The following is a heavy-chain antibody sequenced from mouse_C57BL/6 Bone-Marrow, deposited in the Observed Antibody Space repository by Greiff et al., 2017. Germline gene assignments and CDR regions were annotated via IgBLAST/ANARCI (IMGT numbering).Heavy chain of an antibody. Sequence: EVHLVESGGGLVKPGGSLKLSCAASGFTFSSYAMSWVRQTPEKRLEWVATISDGGSYTYYPDNVKGRFTISRDNAKNNLYLHMSHLKSEDTAMYYCAREGYYSNYWGQGTTLTVSS. V-gene: IGHV5-4*01. CDR1: GFTFSSYA. CDR3: AREGYYSNY. CDR2: ISDGGSYT. D-gene: IGHD2-5*01. J-gene: IGHJ2*01.